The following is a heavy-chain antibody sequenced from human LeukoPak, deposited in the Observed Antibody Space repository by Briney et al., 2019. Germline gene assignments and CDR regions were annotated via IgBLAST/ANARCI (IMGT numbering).Heavy chain of an antibody. D-gene: IGHD3-22*01. CDR2: IYPGDSDT. Sequence: GESLKISCEGSGYSVANYWNGWVRQMPGKGLEWMGIIYPGDSDTRYSPSFQGQVSISVDKSISTAYLQWSSLEASDTAMYYCAVSISGYYSGFDYWGQGTLVTVSS. CDR3: AVSISGYYSGFDY. J-gene: IGHJ4*02. V-gene: IGHV5-51*01. CDR1: GYSVANYW.